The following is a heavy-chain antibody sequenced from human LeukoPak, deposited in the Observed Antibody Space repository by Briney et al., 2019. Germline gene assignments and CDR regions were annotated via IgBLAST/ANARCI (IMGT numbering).Heavy chain of an antibody. CDR3: ARALSVRYYSSYMDV. CDR1: GGSISSNSYY. D-gene: IGHD4/OR15-4a*01. CDR2: IYYSGST. V-gene: IGHV4-39*07. J-gene: IGHJ6*03. Sequence: PSETLSLTCAVSGGSISSNSYYWGWIRQPPGKGLEWIGSIYYSGSTNYNPSLKSRVTISVDTSKNQFSLKLSSVTAADTAVYYCARALSVRYYSSYMDVGGKGTTVPVSS.